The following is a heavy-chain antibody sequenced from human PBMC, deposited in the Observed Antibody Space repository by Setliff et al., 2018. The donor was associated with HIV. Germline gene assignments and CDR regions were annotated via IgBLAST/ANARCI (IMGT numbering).Heavy chain of an antibody. J-gene: IGHJ4*02. CDR2: INPSGGST. D-gene: IGHD3-10*01. CDR1: GYTFTSYY. Sequence: EASVKVSCKASGYTFTSYYMHWVRQAPGQGLEWMGIINPSGGSTSYAQKFQGRVTMTRDTSTNTVYMDLSSLRSEDTAVYYCATAGTYYYGSGSYHVSGYWGQGTLVTVSS. V-gene: IGHV1-46*01. CDR3: ATAGTYYYGSGSYHVSGY.